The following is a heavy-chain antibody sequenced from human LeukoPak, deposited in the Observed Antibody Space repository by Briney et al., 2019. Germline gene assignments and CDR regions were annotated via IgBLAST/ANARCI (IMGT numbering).Heavy chain of an antibody. CDR1: GGSFSGYY. D-gene: IGHD6-13*01. J-gene: IGHJ4*02. CDR2: ISSSSSYI. Sequence: ETLSLTCAVYGGSFSGYYWSWIRQPPGKGLEWVSSISSSSSYIYYADSVKGRFTISRDNAKNSLYLQMNSLRAEDTAVYYCARTYSSSWYKYYFDYWGQGTLVTVSS. CDR3: ARTYSSSWYKYYFDY. V-gene: IGHV3-21*01.